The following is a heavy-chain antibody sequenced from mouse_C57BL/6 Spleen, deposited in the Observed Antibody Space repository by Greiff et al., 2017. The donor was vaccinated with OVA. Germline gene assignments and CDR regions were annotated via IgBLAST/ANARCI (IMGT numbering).Heavy chain of an antibody. CDR1: GFNIKDYY. V-gene: IGHV14-2*01. Sequence: VQLKESGAELVKPGASVKLSCTASGFNIKDYYMHWVKQRTEQGLEWIGRIDPEDGETKYAPKLQGKATITADTSSNTAYLQLSSLTSEDTAVYYCVYYDYDGAYFDYWGQGTTLTVSS. D-gene: IGHD2-4*01. CDR2: IDPEDGET. CDR3: VYYDYDGAYFDY. J-gene: IGHJ2*01.